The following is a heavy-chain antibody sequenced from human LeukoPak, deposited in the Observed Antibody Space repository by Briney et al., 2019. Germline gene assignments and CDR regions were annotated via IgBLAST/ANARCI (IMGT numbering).Heavy chain of an antibody. CDR2: ISYDGSNK. V-gene: IGHV3-30*18. CDR1: GFTFSSYG. J-gene: IGHJ6*03. CDR3: ANGYCTNGVCYPYYYYYMDV. D-gene: IGHD2-8*01. Sequence: PGGSLRLSCAASGFTFSSYGMHWVRQAPGKGLEWVAVISYDGSNKYYADSVKGRFTIPRDNSKNTLYLQMNSLRAEDTAVYYCANGYCTNGVCYPYYYYYMDVWGKGTTVTVSS.